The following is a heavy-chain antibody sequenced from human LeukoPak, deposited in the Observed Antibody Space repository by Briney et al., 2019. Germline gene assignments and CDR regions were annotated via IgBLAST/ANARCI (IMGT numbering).Heavy chain of an antibody. J-gene: IGHJ4*02. CDR2: ISSSSSYI. D-gene: IGHD1-26*01. V-gene: IGHV3-21*01. Sequence: PGGSLRLSCAASGFTFSSYSMNWVRQAPGKGLEWVSSISSSSSYIYYADSVKGRFAISRDNAKNSLYLQMNSLRAEDTAVYYCARGMWWELLPGFHPFDYWGQGTLVTVSS. CDR1: GFTFSSYS. CDR3: ARGMWWELLPGFHPFDY.